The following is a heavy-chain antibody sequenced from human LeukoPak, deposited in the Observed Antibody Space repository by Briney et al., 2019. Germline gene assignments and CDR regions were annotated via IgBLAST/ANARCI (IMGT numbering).Heavy chain of an antibody. D-gene: IGHD3-3*01. Sequence: GGSLRLSCAASGFTFSSYEMNWVRQAPGKGLEWVSAISGSGGSTYYADSVKGRFTISRDNSKNTLYLQMNSLRAEDTAVYYCAKGDFWSDTDYWGQGTLVTVSS. V-gene: IGHV3-23*01. CDR1: GFTFSSYE. CDR2: ISGSGGST. CDR3: AKGDFWSDTDY. J-gene: IGHJ4*02.